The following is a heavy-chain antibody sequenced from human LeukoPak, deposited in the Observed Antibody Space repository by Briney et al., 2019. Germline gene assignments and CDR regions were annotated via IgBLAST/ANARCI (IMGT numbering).Heavy chain of an antibody. CDR2: IIPILGIA. CDR1: GGTFSSYA. J-gene: IGHJ4*02. V-gene: IGHV1-69*04. CDR3: AREKEDCTGGVCYSLGY. Sequence: SVKVSCKASGGTFSSYAISWVRQAPGQGLEWMGRIIPILGIANYAQKFQGRVTITADKSTSTAYMELSSLRSEGTAVYYCAREKEDCTGGVCYSLGYWGQGTLVTVSS. D-gene: IGHD2-8*02.